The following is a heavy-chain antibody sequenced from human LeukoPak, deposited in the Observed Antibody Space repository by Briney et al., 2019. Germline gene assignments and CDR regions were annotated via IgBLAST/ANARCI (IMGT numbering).Heavy chain of an antibody. V-gene: IGHV1-8*03. CDR2: MNPNSGNT. J-gene: IGHJ6*03. CDR3: ARGGSRGSYYYYYYMDV. CDR1: GYTSTSYD. Sequence: GASVKVSCKASGYTSTSYDINWVRQATGQGLEWMGWMNPNSGNTGYAQKFQGRVTITRNTSISTAYMELSSLRSEDTAVYYCARGGSRGSYYYYYYMDVWGKGTTVTVSS. D-gene: IGHD1-26*01.